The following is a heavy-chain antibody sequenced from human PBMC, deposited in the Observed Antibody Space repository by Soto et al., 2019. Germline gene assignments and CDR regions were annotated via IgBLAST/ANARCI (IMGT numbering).Heavy chain of an antibody. CDR1: GFSLSTSGVG. CDR2: IYWDDDK. CDR3: AHSRCGGDCLQSYSSHYYYGMDV. J-gene: IGHJ6*02. V-gene: IGHV2-5*02. Sequence: QITLKESGPTLVRPKRTLTLTCTFSGFSLSTSGVGVGWIRQPPGKALEWLALIYWDDDKRYSPSLKSRLTITKDTSKNQVVLTMTNMDPVDTATYYCAHSRCGGDCLQSYSSHYYYGMDVWGQGTTVTVSS. D-gene: IGHD2-21*02.